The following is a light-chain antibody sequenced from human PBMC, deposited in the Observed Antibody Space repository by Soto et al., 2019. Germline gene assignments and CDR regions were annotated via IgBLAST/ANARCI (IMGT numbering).Light chain of an antibody. CDR3: QKYNSAPLT. J-gene: IGKJ4*01. CDR1: QDISDY. CDR2: AAS. V-gene: IGKV1-27*01. Sequence: DIQMTQSPSSLSASVGDRVTITCRASQDISDYLAWYQQKPGKVPKLLIYAASTLQSGVPSRFSGSGSGTDFTLTISSLQPEDVATYSCQKYNSAPLTFSGGTKVDIK.